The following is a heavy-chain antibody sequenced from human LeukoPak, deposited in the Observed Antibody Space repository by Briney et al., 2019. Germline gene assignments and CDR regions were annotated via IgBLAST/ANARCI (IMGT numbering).Heavy chain of an antibody. D-gene: IGHD2-8*02. CDR1: GGSISSYY. CDR3: ARDLVQLNAFDI. V-gene: IGHV4-4*07. CDR2: IYTSGST. J-gene: IGHJ3*02. Sequence: PSETLSLTCSVSGGSISSYYWSWIRQPAGKGLEWIGRIYTSGSTNYNPSLKSRVTISVDTSKNQFSLKLSSVTAADTAVYYCARDLVQLNAFDIWGQGTMVTVSS.